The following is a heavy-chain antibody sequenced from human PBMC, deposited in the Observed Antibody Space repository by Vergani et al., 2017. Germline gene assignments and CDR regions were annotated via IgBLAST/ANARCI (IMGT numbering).Heavy chain of an antibody. CDR3: AREYYYDSSGYYYGY. D-gene: IGHD3-22*01. CDR1: GFTFRNYA. V-gene: IGHV3-23*01. Sequence: EVQLLESGGGLVQPGGSLRLSCAASGFTFRNYALSWVRQAPGKGLEWVSVISGSGGSTYYADSVKGRFTISRDNSKNTLYLQMNSLRAEDTAIYYCAREYYYDSSGYYYGYWGQGTLVTVSS. CDR2: ISGSGGST. J-gene: IGHJ4*02.